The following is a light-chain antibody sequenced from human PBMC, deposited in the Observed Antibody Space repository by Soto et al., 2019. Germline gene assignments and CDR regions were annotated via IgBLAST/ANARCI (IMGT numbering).Light chain of an antibody. CDR1: GSDVGGYNY. CDR2: DVS. CDR3: SSYSSSTTLYV. V-gene: IGLV2-14*01. Sequence: QSVLPQPASVSGSPGQSITISCTGTGSDVGGYNYVSWYQQHPGKAPKLMIYDVSNRPSGVSNRFSGSKSGNTASLTISGLQAEDEAEYYCSSYSSSTTLYVFGTGTKVTVL. J-gene: IGLJ1*01.